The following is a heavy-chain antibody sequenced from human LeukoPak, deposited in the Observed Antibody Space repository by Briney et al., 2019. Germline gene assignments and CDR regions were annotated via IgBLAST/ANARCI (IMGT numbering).Heavy chain of an antibody. Sequence: GGSLRLSCAASGFTFSSYAMSWVRQAPGKGLEWVSAISGSGGNTHYADSVKGRFTISRDYSKNTLYLQMNSLRADDTAIYYCAKDRNYDSSGYSNFDYWGQGTLVTVSS. V-gene: IGHV3-23*01. J-gene: IGHJ4*02. D-gene: IGHD3-22*01. CDR1: GFTFSSYA. CDR3: AKDRNYDSSGYSNFDY. CDR2: ISGSGGNT.